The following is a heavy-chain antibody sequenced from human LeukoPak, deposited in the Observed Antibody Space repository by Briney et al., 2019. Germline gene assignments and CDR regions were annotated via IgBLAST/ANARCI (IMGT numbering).Heavy chain of an antibody. CDR3: AERDGSMGY. CDR2: ISGSGGST. D-gene: IGHD5-24*01. J-gene: IGHJ4*02. Sequence: ASVKVSCKASGGTFSSYAMSWVRQAPGKGLEWVSAISGSGGSTYYADSVKGRFTISRDNSKNTLYLQMNSLRAEDTAVYYCAERDGSMGYWGQGTLVTVSS. V-gene: IGHV3-23*01. CDR1: GGTFSSYA.